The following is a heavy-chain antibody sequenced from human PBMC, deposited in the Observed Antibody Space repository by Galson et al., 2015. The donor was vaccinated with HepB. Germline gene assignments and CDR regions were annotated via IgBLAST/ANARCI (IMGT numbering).Heavy chain of an antibody. Sequence: SLRLSCAASGFTFSSYAMSWVRQAPGKGLEWVSAISGSGGSTYYADSVKGRFTISRDNSKNTLYLQMNSLRAEDTAVYYCAKHGYCSGGSCYYGYYYGMDVWGQGTTVTVSS. CDR3: AKHGYCSGGSCYYGYYYGMDV. J-gene: IGHJ6*02. D-gene: IGHD2-15*01. CDR2: ISGSGGST. V-gene: IGHV3-23*01. CDR1: GFTFSSYA.